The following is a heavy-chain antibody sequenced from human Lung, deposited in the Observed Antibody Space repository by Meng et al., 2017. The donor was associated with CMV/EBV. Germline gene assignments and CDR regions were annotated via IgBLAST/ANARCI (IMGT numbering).Heavy chain of an antibody. CDR2: ISSSSSYI. Sequence: GESLKISCAASGFTFSSYSMNWVRQAPGKGLEWVSSISSSSSYIYYADSVKGRFTISRDNAKNSLYLQMNSLRAEDTAVYYCARDRGGSYDDDYYYYGMDVWGQGTTVTFSS. CDR1: GFTFSSYS. J-gene: IGHJ6*02. V-gene: IGHV3-21*01. CDR3: ARDRGGSYDDDYYYYGMDV. D-gene: IGHD1-26*01.